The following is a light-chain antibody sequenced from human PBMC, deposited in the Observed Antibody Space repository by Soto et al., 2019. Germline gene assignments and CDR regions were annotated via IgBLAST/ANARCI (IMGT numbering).Light chain of an antibody. CDR3: GSYTSSSTPWV. V-gene: IGLV2-14*01. J-gene: IGLJ3*02. Sequence: QSVLTQPASVSGSPGQSITISCTGTNSDVGGYNYVSWYQQHPGKAPKLMIYEVSNRPSGVSNRFSGSKSGNMASLTISGLQAEDEADYYCGSYTSSSTPWVFGGGTKLTVL. CDR2: EVS. CDR1: NSDVGGYNY.